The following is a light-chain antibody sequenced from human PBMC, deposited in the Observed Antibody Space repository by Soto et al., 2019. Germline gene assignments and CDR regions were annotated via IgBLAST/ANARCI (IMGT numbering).Light chain of an antibody. CDR2: CAS. V-gene: IGKV3-15*01. J-gene: IGKJ2*01. CDR1: QRISSN. CDR3: QQYNIWPPYT. Sequence: EIVMTQSPATLSVSPGERATLYCKASQRISSNLAWYQQKPAQPPRLLIYCASTRATGIPARCSGSGSWTEFTLTISGLQSDDFAVYYCQQYNIWPPYTFGQGTKLEIK.